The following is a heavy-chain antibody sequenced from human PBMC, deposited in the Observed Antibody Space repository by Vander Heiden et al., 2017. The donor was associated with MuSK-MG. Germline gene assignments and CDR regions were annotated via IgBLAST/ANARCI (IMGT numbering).Heavy chain of an antibody. V-gene: IGHV3-23*01. CDR2: ITAGGDNT. CDR1: GFTFSTNP. CDR3: AKNNWGYSDY. J-gene: IGHJ4*02. D-gene: IGHD7-27*01. Sequence: EVQLLESGGGLVQPGGSPRLSCAASGFTFSTNPMTWVRQAPGKGLEWVSVITAGGDNTYYTDSVKGRFTISRDNSKNTLYLQMTSLGAEDTAVYYCAKNNWGYSDYWGQGTLVTVSS.